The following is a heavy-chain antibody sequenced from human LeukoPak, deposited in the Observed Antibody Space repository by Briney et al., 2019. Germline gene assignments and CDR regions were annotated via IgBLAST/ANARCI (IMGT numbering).Heavy chain of an antibody. D-gene: IGHD6-19*01. V-gene: IGHV3-74*03. J-gene: IGHJ4*02. Sequence: GGSLRLSCAASGFTFSSYWMHWVRQAPGKGLVWVSRINSDGSDTTYADSVKGRFTISRDNAKNTLYLQVNSLRAEDTAVYYCLSGSWYFDYWGQGTLVTVSS. CDR3: LSGSWYFDY. CDR2: INSDGSDT. CDR1: GFTFSSYW.